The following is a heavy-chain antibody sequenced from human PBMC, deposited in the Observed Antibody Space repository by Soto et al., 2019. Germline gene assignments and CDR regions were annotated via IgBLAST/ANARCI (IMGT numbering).Heavy chain of an antibody. J-gene: IGHJ3*02. CDR1: GGTFSSYA. CDR2: IIPIFGTA. Sequence: QVQLVQSGAEVKKPGSSVKVSCKASGGTFSSYAISWLRQAPGQGPEWMGGIIPIFGTAKNAEKFQARLTITADETTSTADMELSSLRSEYTAVYFCAGFRGYYVSNGHLIHDAFEIWGQGTMVTVSS. CDR3: AGFRGYYVSNGHLIHDAFEI. D-gene: IGHD3-22*01. V-gene: IGHV1-69*01.